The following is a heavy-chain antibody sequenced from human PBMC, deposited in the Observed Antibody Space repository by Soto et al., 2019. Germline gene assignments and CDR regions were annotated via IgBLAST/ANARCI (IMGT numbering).Heavy chain of an antibody. D-gene: IGHD6-6*01. CDR2: ISAYNGNT. CDR1: GYSFTSYG. J-gene: IGHJ4*02. V-gene: IGHV1-18*01. CDR3: ERVSIAAFDY. Sequence: SVKVSCTASGYSFTSYGIIWVRQAPGQGLEWMGWISAYNGNTNYAQKLQCRVTMTTDTSTSTAYMELRSLRSDDTAVYYCERVSIAAFDYWGQGTLVTVSS.